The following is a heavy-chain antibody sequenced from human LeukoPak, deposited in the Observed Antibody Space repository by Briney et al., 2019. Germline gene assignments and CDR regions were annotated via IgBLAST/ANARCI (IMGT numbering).Heavy chain of an antibody. CDR1: GFTVSSNY. Sequence: GGSLRLSCAASGFTVSSNYMSWVRQAPGKGLEWVSVIYSGGSTYYADSVKGRFTISRDNSKNTLYLQMNSLRAEDTAVYYCGRGTTNAHDAFDIWGQGTMVTVSS. CDR2: IYSGGST. J-gene: IGHJ3*02. CDR3: GRGTTNAHDAFDI. D-gene: IGHD1-1*01. V-gene: IGHV3-66*01.